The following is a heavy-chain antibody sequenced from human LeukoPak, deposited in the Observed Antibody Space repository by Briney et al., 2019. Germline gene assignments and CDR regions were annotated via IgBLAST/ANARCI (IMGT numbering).Heavy chain of an antibody. Sequence: LVKPSETLSLTCTVSGGSISSYYWSWIRQPPGKGLEWIGYIYYSGSTNYNPSLKSRVTISVDTSKNQFSLKPSSVTAADTAVYYCARVVLVDYGMDVWGQGTPVTVSS. CDR3: ARVVLVDYGMDV. D-gene: IGHD3-16*01. V-gene: IGHV4-59*01. CDR1: GGSISSYY. J-gene: IGHJ6*02. CDR2: IYYSGST.